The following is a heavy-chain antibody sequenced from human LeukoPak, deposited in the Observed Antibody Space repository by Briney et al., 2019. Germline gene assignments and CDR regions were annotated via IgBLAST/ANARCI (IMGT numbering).Heavy chain of an antibody. D-gene: IGHD6-19*01. J-gene: IGHJ4*02. Sequence: PGGSLRLSCTVSGFTVSSNSMSWVRQAPGKGLEWVSVIYSGGSTYYADSVKGRFTISRDNSKNTLYLQMNSLRAEDTAVYSCARGKQYSTGWYYFDYWGQGTLVTVSS. CDR1: GFTVSSNS. CDR3: ARGKQYSTGWYYFDY. CDR2: IYSGGST. V-gene: IGHV3-66*01.